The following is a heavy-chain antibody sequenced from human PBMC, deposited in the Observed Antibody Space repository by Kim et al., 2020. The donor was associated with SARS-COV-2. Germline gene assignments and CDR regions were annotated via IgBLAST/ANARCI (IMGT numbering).Heavy chain of an antibody. J-gene: IGHJ4*02. Sequence: SETLSLTCAVYGGSFSGYYWSWIRQPPGKGLEWIGEINHSGSTNYNPSLKSRVTISVDTSKNQFSLKLSSVTAADTAVYYCARVGREAVAETNYWGQGTLVTVSS. D-gene: IGHD6-19*01. CDR3: ARVGREAVAETNY. CDR2: INHSGST. CDR1: GGSFSGYY. V-gene: IGHV4-34*01.